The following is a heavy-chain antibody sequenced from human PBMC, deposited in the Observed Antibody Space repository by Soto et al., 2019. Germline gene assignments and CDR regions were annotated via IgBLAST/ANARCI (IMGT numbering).Heavy chain of an antibody. CDR2: ISYDGSIK. V-gene: IGHV3-30*18. Sequence: PGGSLRLSCAASGFTFSSYGMHWVRQAPGKGLEWVAVISYDGSIKYYADSVKGRFTISRDNSKNTLYLQMNSLRAEDTAVYYCDKDLASTPIGYWGQGTLVTISS. CDR3: DKDLASTPIGY. D-gene: IGHD2-2*01. J-gene: IGHJ4*02. CDR1: GFTFSSYG.